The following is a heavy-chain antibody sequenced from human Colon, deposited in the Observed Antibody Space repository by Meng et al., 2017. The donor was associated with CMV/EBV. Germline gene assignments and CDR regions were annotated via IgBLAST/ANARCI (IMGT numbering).Heavy chain of an antibody. CDR3: ARDPRGGLADY. Sequence: GESLKISCAASGFTFSTYWMAWVRQAPGKGLEWVACINEHGSEKYYVDSVKGRFIISRDNAKGSLYLQMNSLRAEDTSVYYCARDPRGGLADYWGQGTLVTVSS. J-gene: IGHJ4*02. D-gene: IGHD6-19*01. V-gene: IGHV3-7*01. CDR1: GFTFSTYW. CDR2: INEHGSEK.